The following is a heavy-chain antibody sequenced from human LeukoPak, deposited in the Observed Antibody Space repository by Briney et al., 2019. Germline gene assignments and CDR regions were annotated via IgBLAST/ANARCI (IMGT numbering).Heavy chain of an antibody. V-gene: IGHV1-2*02. J-gene: IGHJ5*02. CDR2: IDPNSGGT. Sequence: ASVKVSCKTSGYTFTGYYIHWVRQAPGQGLEWMGWIDPNSGGTNYAQKFQGRVTMTRDTSISTACMELSRLTSADTAVYRCATPSSSSWYGFDPWGQGTLVTVSS. D-gene: IGHD6-13*01. CDR3: ATPSSSSWYGFDP. CDR1: GYTFTGYY.